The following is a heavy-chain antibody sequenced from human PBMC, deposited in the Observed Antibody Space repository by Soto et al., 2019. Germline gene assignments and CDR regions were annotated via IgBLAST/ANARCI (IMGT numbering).Heavy chain of an antibody. V-gene: IGHV3-33*01. CDR3: AREYYDDSSGAHWYFDL. D-gene: IGHD3-22*01. Sequence: QVQLVESGGGVVQPGRSLRLSCAASGFTFSSYGMHWVRQAPGKGLEWVAVIWYDGSNKYYADSVKGRFTISRDNSKNTLYLQMNSLRAEDTAVYYCAREYYDDSSGAHWYFDLWGRGTLVTVSS. CDR2: IWYDGSNK. J-gene: IGHJ2*01. CDR1: GFTFSSYG.